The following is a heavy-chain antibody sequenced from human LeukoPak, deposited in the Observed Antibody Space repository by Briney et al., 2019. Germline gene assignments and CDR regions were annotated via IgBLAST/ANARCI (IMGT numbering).Heavy chain of an antibody. J-gene: IGHJ4*02. V-gene: IGHV5-51*01. D-gene: IGHD6-13*01. CDR1: GYSFSTYW. Sequence: GDSLKISCKGSGYSFSTYWIAWVRQMPGKGLEVMGGIYPGDSDTRYSPSFQGQVTISADKSISTAYLQWNSLKASDTAIYYCATLATALVARYFDYWGQGNLVTVSS. CDR3: ATLATALVARYFDY. CDR2: IYPGDSDT.